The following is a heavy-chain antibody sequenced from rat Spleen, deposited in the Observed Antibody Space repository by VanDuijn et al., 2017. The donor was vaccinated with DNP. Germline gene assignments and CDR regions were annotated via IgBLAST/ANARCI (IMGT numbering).Heavy chain of an antibody. V-gene: IGHV5-22*01. Sequence: EVQLVESGGGLVQPGRSLKLPCAASGFTFSDYYMTWFGQAPTKGLDWVAYINYDGGTAYNGDSVKGRFTISRANVKSTLYLQINSLRSEDMATYYCARHVLPLRVWDYWGQGVMVTVSS. J-gene: IGHJ2*01. CDR1: GFTFSDYY. D-gene: IGHD1-4*01. CDR2: INYDGGTA. CDR3: ARHVLPLRVWDY.